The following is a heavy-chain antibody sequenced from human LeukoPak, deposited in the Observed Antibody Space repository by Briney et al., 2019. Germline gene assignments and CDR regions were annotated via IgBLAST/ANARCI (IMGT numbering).Heavy chain of an antibody. Sequence: PSETLSLTCAVYGGSFSGYYWSWIRQPPGKGLEWIGEINHSGSTNYNPSLKSRVTISVDTSKNQFSLKLSSVTAADTAVYYCARGGISGHSGWPNPYYYYYMDVWGKGTTVTVSS. CDR2: INHSGST. CDR1: GGSFSGYY. J-gene: IGHJ6*03. CDR3: ARGGISGHSGWPNPYYYYYMDV. D-gene: IGHD6-19*01. V-gene: IGHV4-34*01.